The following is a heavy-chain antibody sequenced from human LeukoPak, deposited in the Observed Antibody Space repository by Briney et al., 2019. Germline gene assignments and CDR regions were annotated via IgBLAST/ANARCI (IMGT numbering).Heavy chain of an antibody. J-gene: IGHJ4*02. Sequence: GGSLRLSCAASGFTFSSYWMSWVRQAPGKGLEWVSVIYSGGSTYYADSVKGRFTISRDNSKNTLYLQMNSLRAEDTAVYYCARGDNWYYFDYWGQGTLVTVSS. CDR3: ARGDNWYYFDY. CDR2: IYSGGST. CDR1: GFTFSSYW. V-gene: IGHV3-53*01. D-gene: IGHD2-15*01.